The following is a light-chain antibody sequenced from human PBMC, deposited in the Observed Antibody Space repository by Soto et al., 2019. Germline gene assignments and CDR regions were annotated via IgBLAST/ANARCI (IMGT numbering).Light chain of an antibody. CDR1: QSVSSSN. J-gene: IGKJ4*01. Sequence: ENVLTQSPGTLSLSPGESATLSCRASQSVSSSNLAWYQQKPGQAPRLLIYGASSRATGILDRFSGSGSGTDFTLTISRLEPEDFAVYYCQSRSTFGGGTKVEIK. CDR3: QSRST. CDR2: GAS. V-gene: IGKV3-20*01.